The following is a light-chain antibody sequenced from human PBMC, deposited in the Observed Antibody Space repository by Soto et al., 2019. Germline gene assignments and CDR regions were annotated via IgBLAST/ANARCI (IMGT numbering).Light chain of an antibody. J-gene: IGLJ3*02. CDR1: SSNIGAGHD. V-gene: IGLV1-40*01. CDR3: QSYDDSLTGSRV. CDR2: GNN. Sequence: QPVLTQPPSVSGAPGQTVTVSCTGTSSNIGAGHDVHWYQQIPGRAPKLLIYGNNNRPSGVPDRFSASKSGTSAALTIAGLRAEDEADYHCQSYDDSLTGSRVFGGGTQLTVL.